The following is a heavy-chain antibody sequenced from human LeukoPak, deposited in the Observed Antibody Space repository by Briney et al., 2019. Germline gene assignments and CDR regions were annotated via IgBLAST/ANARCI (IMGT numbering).Heavy chain of an antibody. Sequence: SETLSLTCAVSGGSISSSNWWRWVRQPPGKGLEWIGEIYHSGSTNYNPSLKSRVTISVDKSKNQFSLKLSSVTAADPAVYYCAGYYYGSGLGLNYWGQGTLVTVSS. CDR1: GGSISSSNW. CDR3: AGYYYGSGLGLNY. J-gene: IGHJ4*02. D-gene: IGHD3-10*01. CDR2: IYHSGST. V-gene: IGHV4-4*02.